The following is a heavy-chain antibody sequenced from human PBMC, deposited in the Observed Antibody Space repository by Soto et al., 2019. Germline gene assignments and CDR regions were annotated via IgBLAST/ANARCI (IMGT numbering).Heavy chain of an antibody. CDR1: GFSFTNYE. D-gene: IGHD3-16*01. CDR3: ARESFSASPNFFDY. CDR2: IGLSGDTI. J-gene: IGHJ4*02. Sequence: GGSLRLSCAASGFSFTNYEMNWVRQAPGKGLEWIAYIGLSGDTIYYADSVKGRFTISRDHAKNSLELQMNSLRADDTALYYCARESFSASPNFFDYWGRGTQVTVSS. V-gene: IGHV3-48*03.